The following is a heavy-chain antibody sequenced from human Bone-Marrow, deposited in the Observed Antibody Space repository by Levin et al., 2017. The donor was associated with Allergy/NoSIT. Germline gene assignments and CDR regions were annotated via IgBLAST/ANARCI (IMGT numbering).Heavy chain of an antibody. J-gene: IGHJ4*02. V-gene: IGHV3-9*01. Sequence: PGGSLRLSCAASGFRFDDSAMHWVRQAPGKGLEWVSGISWNSGSIYYADSVKGRFTISRDNAKNSLFLQMNSLRAEDTALYYCAKGPGVAMIKGFIDYWGQGTLITVSS. CDR1: GFRFDDSA. CDR3: AKGPGVAMIKGFIDY. D-gene: IGHD5-12*01. CDR2: ISWNSGSI.